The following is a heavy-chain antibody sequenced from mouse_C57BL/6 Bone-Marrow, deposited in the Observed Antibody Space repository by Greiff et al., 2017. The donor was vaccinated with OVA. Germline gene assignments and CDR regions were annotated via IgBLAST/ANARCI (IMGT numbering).Heavy chain of an antibody. J-gene: IGHJ3*01. V-gene: IGHV5-4*03. Sequence: EVKLVESGGGLVKPGGSLKLSCAASGFTFSSYAMSWVRQTPEKRLEWVATISDGGSYTYYPDNVKGRFTISRDNAKNNLYLQMSHLKSEDTAMYYCARGATVNAYWGQGTLVTVSA. CDR3: ARGATVNAY. D-gene: IGHD1-1*01. CDR2: ISDGGSYT. CDR1: GFTFSSYA.